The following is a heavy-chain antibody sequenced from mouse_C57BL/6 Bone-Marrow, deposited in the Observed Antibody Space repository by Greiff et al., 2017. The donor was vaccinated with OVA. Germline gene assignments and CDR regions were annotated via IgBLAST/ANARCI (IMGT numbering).Heavy chain of an antibody. CDR1: GYTFTDYY. CDR2: SGPGSGST. J-gene: IGHJ4*01. V-gene: IGHV1-77*01. CDR3: ATMDY. Sequence: VQLQQSGAELVKPGASVMISCKASGYTFTDYYINWVKQRPGQGLEWIGKSGPGSGSTYYNEKFKGKATLTADKSSSTAYMQHSSLTSEDSAVYFCATMDYWGQGTSVTVSS.